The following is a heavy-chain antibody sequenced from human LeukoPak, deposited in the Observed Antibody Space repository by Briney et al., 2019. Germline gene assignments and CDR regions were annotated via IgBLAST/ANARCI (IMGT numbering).Heavy chain of an antibody. Sequence: ASVKVSCKPSGYTFTDYYLHWVRQAPGQGLEWMGWIHPNSGGTNNAQRFQGRVTMTRDTSISTACMELSGLRSDDTAVYYCARERITTMDFQHWGQGTLVTVSS. V-gene: IGHV1-2*02. CDR2: IHPNSGGT. CDR1: GYTFTDYY. CDR3: ARERITTMDFQH. J-gene: IGHJ1*01. D-gene: IGHD1-20*01.